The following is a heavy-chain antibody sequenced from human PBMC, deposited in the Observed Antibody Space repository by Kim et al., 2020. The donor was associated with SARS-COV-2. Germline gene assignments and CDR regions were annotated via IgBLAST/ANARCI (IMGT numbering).Heavy chain of an antibody. Sequence: GGSLRLSCAASGFTFSSYGMHWVRQAPGKGLEWVAVISYDGSNKYYADSVKGRFTISRDNSKNTLYLQMNSLRAEDTAVYYCAKEDGVVVVAATTKLPDYWGQGTLVTVSS. CDR2: ISYDGSNK. V-gene: IGHV3-30*18. CDR1: GFTFSSYG. CDR3: AKEDGVVVVAATTKLPDY. J-gene: IGHJ4*02. D-gene: IGHD2-15*01.